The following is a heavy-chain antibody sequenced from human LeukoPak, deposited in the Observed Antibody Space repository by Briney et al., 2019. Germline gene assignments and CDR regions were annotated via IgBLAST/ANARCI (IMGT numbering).Heavy chain of an antibody. D-gene: IGHD3-10*01. V-gene: IGHV1-2*02. Sequence: ASVKVSCKASGYTFTGYYMHWVRQAPGQGLECVGWINPNSGGTNYAQKFQGRVTMTRDTSISTAYMELSRLRSDDTAVYYCARGGSGSYFSWLDPWGQGTLVTVSS. CDR1: GYTFTGYY. CDR3: ARGGSGSYFSWLDP. CDR2: INPNSGGT. J-gene: IGHJ5*02.